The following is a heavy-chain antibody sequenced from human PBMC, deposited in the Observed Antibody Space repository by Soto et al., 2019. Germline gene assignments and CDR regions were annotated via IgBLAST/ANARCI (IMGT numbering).Heavy chain of an antibody. D-gene: IGHD1-1*01. CDR2: ISAHNVNT. V-gene: IGHV1-18*01. CDR1: GYAFTTYG. Sequence: QVHLVQAGAEMNKPGASVKVSCQGSGYAFTTYGITWVRQAPGQGLEWMGWISAHNVNTNYAQKLQGRVTVTRDTATSTAFRELRSLRYAGTAVNFCAGVRYGDYWGYGDVVNVPS. J-gene: IGHJ4*01. CDR3: AGVRYGDY.